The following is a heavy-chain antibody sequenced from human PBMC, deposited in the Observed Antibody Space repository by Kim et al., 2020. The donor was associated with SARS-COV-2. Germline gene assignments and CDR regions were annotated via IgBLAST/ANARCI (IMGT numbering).Heavy chain of an antibody. CDR2: GGTM. V-gene: IGHV3-49*02. Sequence: GGTMEYGASVKGRYTISRADSKSIAYLQMNSLKTDDTAVYYCTRRDRGDYWGQGTLVTVSS. CDR3: TRRDRGDY. J-gene: IGHJ4*02.